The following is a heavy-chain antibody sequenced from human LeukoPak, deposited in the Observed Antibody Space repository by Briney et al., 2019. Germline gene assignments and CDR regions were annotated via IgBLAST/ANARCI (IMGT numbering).Heavy chain of an antibody. Sequence: GGSLRLSCAASGFIFSSSWMGWVRQAPGKGLDWVADISPTGSDILYVASAKGRFTIYRDNAKNSVYLQMNSLTTEDTAVYYCARDPAFGALDIWGQGTLVTVSS. D-gene: IGHD3-16*01. V-gene: IGHV3-7*05. CDR3: ARDPAFGALDI. CDR1: GFIFSSSW. J-gene: IGHJ3*02. CDR2: ISPTGSDI.